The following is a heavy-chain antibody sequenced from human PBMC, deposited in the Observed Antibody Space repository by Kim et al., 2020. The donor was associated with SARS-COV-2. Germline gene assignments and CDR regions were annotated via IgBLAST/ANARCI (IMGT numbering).Heavy chain of an antibody. D-gene: IGHD1-26*01. CDR3: ARDLRGSYPHFDY. J-gene: IGHJ4*02. Sequence: YAQDFQSRVTMTRDTSGSTAYMELSRLRSDDTAVYYCARDLRGSYPHFDYWGQGTLVTVSS. V-gene: IGHV1-2*02.